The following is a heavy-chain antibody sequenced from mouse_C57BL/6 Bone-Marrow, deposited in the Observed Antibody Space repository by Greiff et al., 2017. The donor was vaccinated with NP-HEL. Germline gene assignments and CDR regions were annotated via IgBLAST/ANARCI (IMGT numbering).Heavy chain of an antibody. CDR1: EYEFPSHD. V-gene: IGHV5-2*01. CDR3: ARHDYDYDWFAY. D-gene: IGHD2-4*01. CDR2: INSDGGST. Sequence: EVKLMESGGGLVQPGESLKLSCESNEYEFPSHDMSWVRKTPEKRLELVAAINSDGGSTYYPDTMERRFIISRDNTKKTLYLQMSSLRCEDTALYYCARHDYDYDWFAYWGQGTLVTVSA. J-gene: IGHJ3*01.